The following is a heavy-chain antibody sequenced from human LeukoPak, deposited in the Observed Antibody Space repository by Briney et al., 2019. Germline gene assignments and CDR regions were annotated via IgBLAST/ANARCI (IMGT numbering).Heavy chain of an antibody. CDR3: ARAGYYFDY. CDR1: GFTFSSYE. CDR2: ISSSGSTI. Sequence: GGSLRLSCAASGFTFSSYEMNWVRQAAGKGLEGVSYISSSGSTIYYADSVKGRFTISRDNAKNSLYLQMNSLRAEDTAVYYCARAGYYFDYWGQGTLVTVSS. D-gene: IGHD3-10*01. J-gene: IGHJ4*02. V-gene: IGHV3-48*03.